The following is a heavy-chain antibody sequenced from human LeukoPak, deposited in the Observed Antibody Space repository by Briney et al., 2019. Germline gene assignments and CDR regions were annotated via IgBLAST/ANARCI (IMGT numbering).Heavy chain of an antibody. CDR3: ARDPNYYDSSGYYHGYYFDY. D-gene: IGHD3-22*01. J-gene: IGHJ4*02. CDR1: GYTFTGYY. CDR2: INPNSGGT. V-gene: IGHV1-2*02. Sequence: ASVKVSCKASGYTFTGYYMHWVRQAPGQGLEWMGWINPNSGGTNYAQKLQGRVTMTRDTYISTAYMELSRLRSDDTAVYYCARDPNYYDSSGYYHGYYFDYWGQGTLVTVSS.